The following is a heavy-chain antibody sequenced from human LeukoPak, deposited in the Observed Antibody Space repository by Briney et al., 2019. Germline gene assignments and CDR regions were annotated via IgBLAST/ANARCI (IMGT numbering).Heavy chain of an antibody. CDR3: ARPRSSYGDYPPAGWYFDL. CDR1: GGSISSYY. Sequence: SETLSLTCTVSGGSISSYYWSWIRQPPGKGLEWIGYIYYSGSTNYNPSLKSRVTISVDTSKNQFSLKLSSVTAADTAAYYCARPRSSYGDYPPAGWYFDLWGRGTLVTVSS. V-gene: IGHV4-59*08. J-gene: IGHJ2*01. D-gene: IGHD4-17*01. CDR2: IYYSGST.